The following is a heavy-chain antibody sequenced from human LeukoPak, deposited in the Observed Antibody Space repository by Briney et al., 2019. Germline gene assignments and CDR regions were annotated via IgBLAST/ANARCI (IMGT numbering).Heavy chain of an antibody. J-gene: IGHJ4*02. D-gene: IGHD2-15*01. V-gene: IGHV3-23*01. CDR1: GFTFSSYA. CDR2: ISGSGGST. CDR3: AKQESWSNFDS. Sequence: PGGSLRLSCAASGFTFSSYATSWVRQAPGKGLEWVSAISGSGGSTFSADSVKGRFTISRDNSKNTLYLQMNSLRAEDTAVYYCAKQESWSNFDSWGQGTLVTVSS.